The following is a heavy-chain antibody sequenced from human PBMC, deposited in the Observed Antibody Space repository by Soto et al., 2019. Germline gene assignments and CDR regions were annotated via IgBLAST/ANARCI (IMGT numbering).Heavy chain of an antibody. V-gene: IGHV1-69*01. CDR1: GGTFSSYA. D-gene: IGHD2-2*01. CDR2: IIPIFGTA. J-gene: IGHJ6*02. Sequence: QVQLVQSGAEVKKPGSSVKVSCKASGGTFSSYAISRVRQAPGQGLEWMGGIIPIFGTANYAQKFQGRVTITADESTSTAYMELSSLRSEDTAVYYCARGTRGIVVVPAAPYYYYGMDVWGQGTTVTVSS. CDR3: ARGTRGIVVVPAAPYYYYGMDV.